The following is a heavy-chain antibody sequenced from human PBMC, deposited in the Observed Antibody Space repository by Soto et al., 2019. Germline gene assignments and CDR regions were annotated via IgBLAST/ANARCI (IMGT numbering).Heavy chain of an antibody. CDR2: ISWNSGSI. CDR1: GFTFDDYA. V-gene: IGHV3-9*01. CDR3: AKDRGEYQLLDVAFDI. J-gene: IGHJ3*02. D-gene: IGHD2-2*01. Sequence: EVQLVESGGGLVQPGRSLRLSCAASGFTFDDYAMHWVRQAPGKGLEWVSGISWNSGSIGYADSVKGRFTISRDNAKNSLYLQMNSLRAEDTALYYCAKDRGEYQLLDVAFDIWGQGTMVTVSS.